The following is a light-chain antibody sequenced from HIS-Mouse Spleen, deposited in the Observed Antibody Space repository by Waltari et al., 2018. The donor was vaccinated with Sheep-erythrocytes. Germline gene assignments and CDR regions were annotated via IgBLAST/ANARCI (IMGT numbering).Light chain of an antibody. CDR1: SSYVCGYNY. J-gene: IGLJ1*01. CDR2: DVS. Sequence: QSALTQPRSVSGSPGPSVTISCTGTSSYVCGYNYGSWYQQHPGKAPKLMIYDVSKRPSGVPDRFSGSKSGNTASLTISGLQAEDEADYYCCSYAGSYNHVFATGTKVTVL. CDR3: CSYAGSYNHV. V-gene: IGLV2-11*01.